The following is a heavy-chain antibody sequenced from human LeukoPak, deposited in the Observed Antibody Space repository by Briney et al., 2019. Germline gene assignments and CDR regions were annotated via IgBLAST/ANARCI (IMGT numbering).Heavy chain of an antibody. CDR2: IKQDGSEK. D-gene: IGHD3-3*01. V-gene: IGHV3-7*01. J-gene: IGHJ6*02. CDR1: GFTFSSYW. CDR3: ARDPDYDFWSGHDTDV. Sequence: QPGGSLRLSCAASGFTFSSYWMSWVRQAPGKGLEWVANIKQDGSEKYYVDSVKGRFTISRDNAKNSLYLQMNSLRAEDTAVYYCARDPDYDFWSGHDTDVWGQGTTVTVSS.